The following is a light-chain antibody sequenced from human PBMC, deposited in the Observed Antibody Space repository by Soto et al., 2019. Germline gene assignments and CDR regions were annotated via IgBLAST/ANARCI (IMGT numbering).Light chain of an antibody. CDR1: QSVSSNY. V-gene: IGKV3-20*01. CDR2: GAS. Sequence: EIVLTQSPGTLSLSPGERATLSCRASQSVSSNYLAWYQQRPGQAPRLLIFGASYRATGIPDRFSGSGSGTDFTLTISRLEPEDFAVYYGQLYGSPPPEFTFGPGTIV. CDR3: QLYGSPPPEFT. J-gene: IGKJ3*01.